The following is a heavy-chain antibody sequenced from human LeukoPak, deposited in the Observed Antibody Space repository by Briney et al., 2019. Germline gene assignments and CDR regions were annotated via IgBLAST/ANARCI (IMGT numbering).Heavy chain of an antibody. CDR3: ARSVDY. CDR1: GFTFSSYA. J-gene: IGHJ4*02. V-gene: IGHV3-23*01. CDR2: ISGSGGST. Sequence: GGSLRLSCAASGFTFSSYAMSWARQAPGKGLEWVSAISGSGGSTYYADSVKGRLTISRDNAKNSLYLQMNSLTADDTAVYYCARSVDYWGQGTLVTVSS.